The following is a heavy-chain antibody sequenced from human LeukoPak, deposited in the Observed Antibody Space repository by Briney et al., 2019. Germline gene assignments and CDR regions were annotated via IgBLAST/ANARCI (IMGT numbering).Heavy chain of an antibody. V-gene: IGHV3-30*18. J-gene: IGHJ6*02. Sequence: GGSLRLSCAASGFTFSSYGMHWVRQAPGKGLEWVAVISYDGSNKCYADSVKGRFTISRDNSKNTLYLQMNSLRAEDTAVYYCAKGIYCSGGSCYGMDVWGQGTTVTVSS. CDR2: ISYDGSNK. CDR1: GFTFSSYG. CDR3: AKGIYCSGGSCYGMDV. D-gene: IGHD2-15*01.